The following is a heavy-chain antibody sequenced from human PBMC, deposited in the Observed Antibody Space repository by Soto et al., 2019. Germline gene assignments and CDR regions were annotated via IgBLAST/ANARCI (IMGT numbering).Heavy chain of an antibody. Sequence: SETLSLTYSVVGGSLSSYYWSWIRQPAGKGLEWIGRIYISGNTNSNPSLKSRVSMSIDTSKNQISLKVNSVTAADTAVYYCARSHYFDYYYGMDVWGQGITVTVSS. J-gene: IGHJ6*02. CDR3: ARSHYFDYYYGMDV. V-gene: IGHV4-4*07. CDR2: IYISGNT. CDR1: GGSLSSYY. D-gene: IGHD3-9*01.